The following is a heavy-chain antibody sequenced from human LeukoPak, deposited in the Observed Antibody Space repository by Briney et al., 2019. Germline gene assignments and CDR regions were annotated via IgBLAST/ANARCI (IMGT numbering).Heavy chain of an antibody. CDR1: GYTFTSYS. CDR3: ARGQGSGWYYYYYGMDV. D-gene: IGHD6-19*01. Sequence: ASVKVSCKAPGYTFTSYSISWVRQAPGQGLEWMGWISAYNGNTNYAQKLQGRVTMTTDTSTSTAYMELRSLRSDDTAVYYCARGQGSGWYYYYYGMDVWGQGTTVTVSS. CDR2: ISAYNGNT. J-gene: IGHJ6*02. V-gene: IGHV1-18*01.